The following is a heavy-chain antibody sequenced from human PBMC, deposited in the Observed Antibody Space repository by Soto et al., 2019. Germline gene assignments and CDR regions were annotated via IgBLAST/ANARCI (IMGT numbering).Heavy chain of an antibody. CDR1: GGSFSGYY. CDR2: INHSGST. D-gene: IGHD5-12*01. CDR3: ARGRLGMATPLPALDGVRLRRGTPFQH. Sequence: SETLSLTCAVYGGSFSGYYWSWIRQPPGKGLEWIGEINHSGSTNYNPSLKSRVTISVDTSKNQFSLKLSSVTAADTAVYYCARGRLGMATPLPALDGVRLRRGTPFQHWGQGTLVTVSS. J-gene: IGHJ1*01. V-gene: IGHV4-34*01.